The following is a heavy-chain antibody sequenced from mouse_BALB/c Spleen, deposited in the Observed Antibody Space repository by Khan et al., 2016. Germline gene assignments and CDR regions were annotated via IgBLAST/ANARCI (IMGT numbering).Heavy chain of an antibody. CDR1: GYTFTNYG. D-gene: IGHD1-1*01. CDR3: AEDYYGSNWFAY. CDR2: INTNTGEP. J-gene: IGHJ3*01. Sequence: QIQLVQSGPELKKPGETVKISCKASGYTFTNYGMNWVKQAPGKGSKWMGWINTNTGEPTYAEEFKGRFAFSLETSASTAYLKINNLKNEDTATYFCAEDYYGSNWFAYWGQGTLVTVSA. V-gene: IGHV9-3*02.